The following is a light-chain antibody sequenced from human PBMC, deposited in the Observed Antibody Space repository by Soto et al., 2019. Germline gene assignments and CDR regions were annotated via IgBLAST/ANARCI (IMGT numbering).Light chain of an antibody. CDR3: SSYTSSSTLRV. CDR2: DVS. CDR1: SSDVGGYNY. J-gene: IGLJ1*01. Sequence: QSALTQPASVSGSPGQSITISCTGTSSDVGGYNYVSWYQQHPGKALKLMIYDVSNRPSGVSNRFSGSKSGNTASLTISGLQAEDEADYYCSSYTSSSTLRVFGTGTKLTVL. V-gene: IGLV2-14*01.